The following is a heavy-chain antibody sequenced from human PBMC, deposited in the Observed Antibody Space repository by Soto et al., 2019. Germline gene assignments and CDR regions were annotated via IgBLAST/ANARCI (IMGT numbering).Heavy chain of an antibody. CDR1: GFTFSSYA. D-gene: IGHD3-10*01. CDR3: AREPGAPWLDGMDV. J-gene: IGHJ6*02. CDR2: ISYDGSNK. Sequence: HPGGSLRLSCAASGFTFSSYAMHWVRQAPGKGLEWVAVISYDGSNKYYADSVKGRFTISRDNSKNTLYLQMNSLRAEDTAVYYCAREPGAPWLDGMDVWGQGTTVTVSS. V-gene: IGHV3-30-3*01.